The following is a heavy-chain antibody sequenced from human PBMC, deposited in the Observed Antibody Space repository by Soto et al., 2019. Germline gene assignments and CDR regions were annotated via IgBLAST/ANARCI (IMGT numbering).Heavy chain of an antibody. CDR3: ARLSSSYFDY. CDR1: GFTFNNYW. V-gene: IGHV3-7*01. Sequence: GGSLRLSCEDSGFTFNNYWMGWVRQAPGKGLEWVANINQDGSGKYYVDSVKGRFTISRDNAKNSLFLQMNSLRAEDTAVYYCARLSSSYFDYWGQGSLVTVSS. J-gene: IGHJ4*02. CDR2: INQDGSGK.